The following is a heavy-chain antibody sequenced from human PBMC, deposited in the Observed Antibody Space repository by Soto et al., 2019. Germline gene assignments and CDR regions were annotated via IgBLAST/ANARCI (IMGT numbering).Heavy chain of an antibody. Sequence: QVQLQESGPGLVAPSQTLFLTCTVSGASISSGGYYWSWIRQHPGKGLEWIGYIYYSGSTYYNPSLKSRVTIAVDTSKNQFSLKLSSVTAADTAVYYCASSDHSFGAFDIWGQGTMVTVSS. J-gene: IGHJ3*02. CDR2: IYYSGST. CDR3: ASSDHSFGAFDI. CDR1: GASISSGGYY. D-gene: IGHD4-4*01. V-gene: IGHV4-31*03.